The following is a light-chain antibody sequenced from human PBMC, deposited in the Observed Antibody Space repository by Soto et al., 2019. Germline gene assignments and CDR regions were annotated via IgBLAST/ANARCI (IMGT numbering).Light chain of an antibody. CDR2: GAS. CDR3: QQYGNSPFT. V-gene: IGKV3-20*01. Sequence: EFVLTQSPGTLSLSPGERATLSCRASQSVTSNYLAWYQQTPGQAPRLLFFGASIRATGIPDRFSGSGSGTDFTLTISRLEPEDFEVYYCQQYGNSPFTFGGGTKVDNK. CDR1: QSVTSNY. J-gene: IGKJ4*01.